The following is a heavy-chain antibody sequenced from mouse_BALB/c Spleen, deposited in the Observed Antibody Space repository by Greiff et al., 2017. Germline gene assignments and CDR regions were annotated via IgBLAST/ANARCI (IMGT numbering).Heavy chain of an antibody. Sequence: QVQLQQSGPGLVAPSQSLSITCTVSGFSLTSYGVSWVRQPPGKGLEWLGVIWGDGSTNYHSALISRLSISKDNSKSQVFLKLNSLQTDDTATYYCALITTVVATEAMDYWGQGTSVTVSS. J-gene: IGHJ4*01. D-gene: IGHD1-1*01. CDR1: GFSLTSYG. CDR2: IWGDGST. CDR3: ALITTVVATEAMDY. V-gene: IGHV2-3*01.